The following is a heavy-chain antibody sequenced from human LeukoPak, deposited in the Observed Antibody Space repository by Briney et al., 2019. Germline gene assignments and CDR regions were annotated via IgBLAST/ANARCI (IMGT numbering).Heavy chain of an antibody. V-gene: IGHV4-59*01. J-gene: IGHJ6*03. CDR3: ARTTEGYCSSASCFGFSYSYYMDV. CDR1: GGSISSYH. CDR2: IYSSGST. D-gene: IGHD2-2*01. Sequence: SETLSLTCTVSGGSISSYHWSWIRQPPGKGLESIGYIYSSGSTHYNPSLKSRVTISVDTSKNQFSLKLSSVIAADTAVYYCARTTEGYCSSASCFGFSYSYYMDVWGKGTTVTISS.